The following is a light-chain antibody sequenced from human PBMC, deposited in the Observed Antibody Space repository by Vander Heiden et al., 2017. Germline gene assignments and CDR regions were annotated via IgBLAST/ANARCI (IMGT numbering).Light chain of an antibody. CDR2: NAA. CDR1: QSIISW. V-gene: IGKV1-5*03. J-gene: IGKJ3*01. CDR3: QQYNSYSQT. Sequence: DLQLTQPPSTLSASVGDRVTITFRASQSIISWLAWYQQKPGKAPKLLIYNAASLESGVPSRFSGSGSGTEFTLTISSLQPDEFATYYCQQYNSYSQTFGPGTKVDIK.